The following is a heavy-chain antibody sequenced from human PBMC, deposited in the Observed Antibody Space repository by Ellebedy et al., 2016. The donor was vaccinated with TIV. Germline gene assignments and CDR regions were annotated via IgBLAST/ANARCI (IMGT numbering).Heavy chain of an antibody. CDR2: ISGSGAIT. Sequence: GESLKISCAASGFNFSTYGMNWVRQAPGKGLEWVSSISGSGAITYYADSVKGRFTISRDNSKNTLYLQMNSLRADDTAVYYCAKGIFGVDYWGQGTLVTVSS. J-gene: IGHJ4*02. D-gene: IGHD3-3*01. CDR1: GFNFSTYG. V-gene: IGHV3-23*01. CDR3: AKGIFGVDY.